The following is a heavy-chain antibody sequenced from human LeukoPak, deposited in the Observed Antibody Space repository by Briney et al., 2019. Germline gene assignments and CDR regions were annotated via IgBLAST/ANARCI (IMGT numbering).Heavy chain of an antibody. V-gene: IGHV4-59*01. CDR2: IFYSGST. Sequence: SETLSLTCTVSGGSISSYYWSWVRQPPGKGLEWIGYIFYSGSTNYNPSLKSRVTISVDTSKNQFSLKVSSVTAADTAVYYCARGSSLPTIFGVVTPFDYWGQGTLVTVSS. CDR3: ARGSSLPTIFGVVTPFDY. CDR1: GGSISSYY. J-gene: IGHJ4*02. D-gene: IGHD3-3*01.